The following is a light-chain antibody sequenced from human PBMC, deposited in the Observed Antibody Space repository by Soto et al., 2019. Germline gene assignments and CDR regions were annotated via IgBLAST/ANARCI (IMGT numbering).Light chain of an antibody. CDR3: QQYETYSGT. CDR1: QIINTW. V-gene: IGKV1-5*03. Sequence: DIQMTQSPSSLSASVGDRVTITCRASQIINTWLAWYQQKPGKAPKLLIYRASNLVNGVPSRSSGSGSGTEFTLTISILQPDDFSIYYCQQYETYSGTFGPGTKVDL. CDR2: RAS. J-gene: IGKJ3*01.